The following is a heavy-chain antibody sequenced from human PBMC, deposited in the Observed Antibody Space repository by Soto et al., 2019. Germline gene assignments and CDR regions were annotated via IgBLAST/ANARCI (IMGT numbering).Heavy chain of an antibody. V-gene: IGHV1-18*01. Sequence: QVQLVQSGAEVKKPGASVKVSCKASGYTFTSYGISWVRQAPGQGLEWMGWISAYNGNTNYAQKLQGRVTMTTDTSTSKAHMELRSLRSDATAVYYCARDRVGWELLSGLVCYFDLWGRGTLVTVSS. J-gene: IGHJ2*01. CDR3: ARDRVGWELLSGLVCYFDL. D-gene: IGHD1-26*01. CDR1: GYTFTSYG. CDR2: ISAYNGNT.